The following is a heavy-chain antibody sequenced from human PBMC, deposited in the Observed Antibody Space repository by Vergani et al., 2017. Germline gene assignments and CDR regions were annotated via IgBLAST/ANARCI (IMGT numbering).Heavy chain of an antibody. CDR1: GGSFSGYY. CDR2: INHSGST. V-gene: IGHV4-34*01. Sequence: QVQLQQWGAGLLKPSETLSLTCAVYGGSFSGYYWSWIRQPPGKGLEWIGEINHSGSTNYNPSLKSRVTISVDTYKNQLSLKLSSVTAADTAVYYCARAPYGSVNNYYYYGMDVWGQGTTVTVSS. J-gene: IGHJ6*02. D-gene: IGHD3-10*01. CDR3: ARAPYGSVNNYYYYGMDV.